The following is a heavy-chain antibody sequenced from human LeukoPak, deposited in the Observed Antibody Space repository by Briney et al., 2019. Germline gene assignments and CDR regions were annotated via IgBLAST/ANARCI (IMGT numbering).Heavy chain of an antibody. CDR1: GGSFSDYY. CDR2: INHSGIT. V-gene: IGHV4-34*01. Sequence: SEALSLTCAVFGGSFSDYYWSWIRHPPVKGLEWIGEINHSGITNYNPSLKSRVTISADTSKNQFSLKLSSVTAADTSVYYCASDTVAGTGWGQGTLVTVSS. D-gene: IGHD6-19*01. CDR3: ASDTVAGTG. J-gene: IGHJ4*02.